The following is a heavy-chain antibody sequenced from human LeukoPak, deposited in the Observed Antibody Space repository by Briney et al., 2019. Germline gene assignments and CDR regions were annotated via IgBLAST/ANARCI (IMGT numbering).Heavy chain of an antibody. CDR1: GYTFTSYA. D-gene: IGHD5-18*01. V-gene: IGHV1-3*01. J-gene: IGHJ4*02. CDR3: ARTTAMVTIFDY. Sequence: ASVKVSCKASGYTFTSYAMHWVRQAPGQRLEWMGWINAGNGNTKYSQKFQGRVTITRDTSATTAYMELSSLKSEDTAVYYCARTTAMVTIFDYWGQGTLVTVSS. CDR2: INAGNGNT.